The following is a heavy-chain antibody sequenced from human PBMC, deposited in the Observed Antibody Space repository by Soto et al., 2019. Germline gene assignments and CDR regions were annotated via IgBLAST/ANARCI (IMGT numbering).Heavy chain of an antibody. Sequence: QITLKESGPALVKPTETLTLTCTFSGFSLSTSAEGVGWVRQPPGKALEWLALIYWDDDKRYSPSLKNRLTITKDTSKNQGVLEMTNLDPVDTATYYCAHREGYCIGTKCQMIAFDIWGQGTMVTVSS. V-gene: IGHV2-5*02. CDR1: GFSLSTSAEG. CDR3: AHREGYCIGTKCQMIAFDI. J-gene: IGHJ3*02. CDR2: IYWDDDK. D-gene: IGHD2-15*01.